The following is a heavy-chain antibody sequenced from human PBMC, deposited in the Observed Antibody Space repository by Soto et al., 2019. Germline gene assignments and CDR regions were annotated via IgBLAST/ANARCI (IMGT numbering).Heavy chain of an antibody. J-gene: IGHJ6*02. CDR2: ISPYNGNR. CDR3: ARDRVDASLGRHPPLHYCVMDV. Sequence: QAQLVQSGDEVKEPGASVKVSCKTSGYTFTSYGVSWVRQAPGQGLEWMGCISPYNGNRNYAQKFQGRVTMTTVTSTTTAYMEARSLRSDDTAVFYCARDRVDASLGRHPPLHYCVMDVWGQGTTVSVYS. D-gene: IGHD5-12*01. V-gene: IGHV1-18*01. CDR1: GYTFTSYG.